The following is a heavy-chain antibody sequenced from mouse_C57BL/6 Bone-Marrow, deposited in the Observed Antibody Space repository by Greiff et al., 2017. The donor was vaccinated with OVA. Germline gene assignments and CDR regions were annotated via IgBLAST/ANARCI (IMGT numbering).Heavy chain of an antibody. CDR3: ASAVYFDY. D-gene: IGHD3-3*01. V-gene: IGHV5-17*01. Sequence: DVKLVESGGGLVKPGGSLKLSCAASGFTFSDYGMHWVRQAPEKGLEWVAYISSGSSTIYYADTVKGRFTISRDNAKNTLFLQMTSLRSEDTAMYYCASAVYFDYWGQGTTLTVSS. CDR2: ISSGSSTI. J-gene: IGHJ2*01. CDR1: GFTFSDYG.